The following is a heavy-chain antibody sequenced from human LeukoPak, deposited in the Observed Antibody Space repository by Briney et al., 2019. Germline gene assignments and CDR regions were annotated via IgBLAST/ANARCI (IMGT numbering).Heavy chain of an antibody. CDR3: ARTPSIPQLDY. Sequence: ASVNDSCKPSVYTFTDYYMHWVRQAPGQGLEWMGWINANSGGTNYAQKFQGRVTMTRDTSISTAYMELSRLRSDDTAVYYCARTPSIPQLDYWGQGTLVTVSS. V-gene: IGHV1-2*02. J-gene: IGHJ4*02. CDR1: VYTFTDYY. D-gene: IGHD2/OR15-2a*01. CDR2: INANSGGT.